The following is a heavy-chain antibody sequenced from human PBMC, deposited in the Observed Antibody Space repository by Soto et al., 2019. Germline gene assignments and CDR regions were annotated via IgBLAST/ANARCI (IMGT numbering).Heavy chain of an antibody. CDR1: GFTFSSYG. J-gene: IGHJ4*02. D-gene: IGHD3-22*01. V-gene: IGHV3-30*03. CDR3: AIDQLYYYDGSGYYFVI. CDR2: ISYGGNEK. Sequence: GRSLRLSCAASGFTFSSYGMHWVRQAPGKGLEWVALISYGGNEKYYADSVKGRFTISRDNSKNTLYLQMNSLRAEDTAVYVCAIDQLYYYDGSGYYFVIWGQGTLVSVSS.